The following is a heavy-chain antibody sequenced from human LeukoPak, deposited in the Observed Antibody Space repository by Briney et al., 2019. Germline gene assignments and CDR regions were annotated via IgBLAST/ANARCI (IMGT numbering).Heavy chain of an antibody. D-gene: IGHD6-13*01. V-gene: IGHV1-24*01. CDR1: GYTLTELS. CDR2: FDPEDGET. Sequence: ASVKVSCKVSGYTLTELSMHWVRQAPGKGLEWMGGFDPEDGETIYAQKFQGRVTMTEDTSTDTAYMELSSLRSEDTAVYYCARDDLFIAAAGTLDYYYMDVWGKGTTVTVSS. CDR3: ARDDLFIAAAGTLDYYYMDV. J-gene: IGHJ6*03.